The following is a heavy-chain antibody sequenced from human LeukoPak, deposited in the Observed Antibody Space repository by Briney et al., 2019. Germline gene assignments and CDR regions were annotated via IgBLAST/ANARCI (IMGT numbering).Heavy chain of an antibody. J-gene: IGHJ3*02. D-gene: IGHD3-16*01. V-gene: IGHV1-69*13. CDR2: IIPIFGTA. Sequence: ASVKVSCKASGGTFSSYAISWVRQAPGQGLEWMGGIIPIFGTANYAQKFQGRVTITADESTSTAYMELSSLRSEDTAVYYCARISGSGIMILPVGAFDIWGQGTMVTVPS. CDR3: ARISGSGIMILPVGAFDI. CDR1: GGTFSSYA.